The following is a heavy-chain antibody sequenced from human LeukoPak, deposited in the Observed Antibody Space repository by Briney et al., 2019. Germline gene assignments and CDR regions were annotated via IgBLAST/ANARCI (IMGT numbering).Heavy chain of an antibody. Sequence: PSETLSLTCTVSGGSFSSSSFYWGWIRQPPGKGLEWVGTIYYSGSTYYNPSLKGRVTISVDTSKIQFSLKVRSVTAADTAVYYCARSYYDILTGYYDYYYMDVWGKGTTVTVSS. V-gene: IGHV4-39*01. CDR3: ARSYYDILTGYYDYYYMDV. CDR2: IYYSGST. D-gene: IGHD3-9*01. J-gene: IGHJ6*03. CDR1: GGSFSSSSFY.